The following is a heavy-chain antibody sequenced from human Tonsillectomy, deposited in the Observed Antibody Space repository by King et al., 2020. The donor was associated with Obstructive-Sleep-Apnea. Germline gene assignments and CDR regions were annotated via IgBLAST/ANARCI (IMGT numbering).Heavy chain of an antibody. CDR1: GFIFSDFA. CDR2: ISSSGENT. V-gene: IGHV3-64D*09. CDR3: LKPLSKYGENNGYFDS. Sequence: VQLVESGGGLVQPGGSLRLSCSASGFIFSDFAIHWVRQAPGKGPEYVAGISSSGENTFYSESMKGRLTISRDNSKNTLFLQMTGLRAEDAAVYYCLKPLSKYGENNGYFDSWGQGTLVTVSS. D-gene: IGHD4/OR15-4a*01. J-gene: IGHJ4*02.